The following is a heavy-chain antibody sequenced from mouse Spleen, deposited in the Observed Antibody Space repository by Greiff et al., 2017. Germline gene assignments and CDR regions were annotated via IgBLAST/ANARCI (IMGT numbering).Heavy chain of an antibody. CDR3: TTPHYDYDRGYAMDY. CDR1: GFNITDYY. J-gene: IGHJ4*01. CDR2: VDPEDGDT. Sequence: VQLQQSGAELVRPGASVKLSCTASGFNITDYYMHWVKQRPEQGLEWIGRVDPEDGDTEYAPKFQGKATMTADTSSNTAYLQLSSLTSEDTAVYYCTTPHYDYDRGYAMDYWGQGTSVTVSS. V-gene: IGHV14-1*01. D-gene: IGHD2-4*01.